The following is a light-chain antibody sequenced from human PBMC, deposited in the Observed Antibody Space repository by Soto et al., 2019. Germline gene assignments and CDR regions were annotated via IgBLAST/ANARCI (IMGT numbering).Light chain of an antibody. CDR3: QQYNGWPRT. CDR2: RAS. V-gene: IGKV3-15*01. Sequence: EIVMTQSPATLSVSPGERATLSCRASQSVISSLAWYQQRPGQAPRLFIYRASTRATGIPARFSGSGSGTEFTLTISSLQSEDFAVYYCQQYNGWPRTFGQGTKVDIK. CDR1: QSVISS. J-gene: IGKJ1*01.